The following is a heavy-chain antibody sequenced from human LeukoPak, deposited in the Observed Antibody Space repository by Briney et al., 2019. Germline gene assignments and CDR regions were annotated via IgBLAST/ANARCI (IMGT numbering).Heavy chain of an antibody. Sequence: PGGSLRLSCAASGFTFSSFAMTWVRQAPGKGLEWVSTISDSGGSTYYADAVKGRYTISRDNSKDTLYAQMNSLRAEDTAVYYCAKDLGGVVVAATPIAAFDYWGQGTLVTVSS. J-gene: IGHJ4*02. CDR1: GFTFSSFA. D-gene: IGHD2-15*01. CDR2: ISDSGGST. CDR3: AKDLGGVVVAATPIAAFDY. V-gene: IGHV3-23*01.